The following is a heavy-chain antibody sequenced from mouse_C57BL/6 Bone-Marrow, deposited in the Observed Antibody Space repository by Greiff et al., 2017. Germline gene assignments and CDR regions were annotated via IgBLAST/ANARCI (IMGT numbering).Heavy chain of an antibody. J-gene: IGHJ2*01. CDR2: IDPSASYT. V-gene: IGHV1-50*01. Sequence: QVQLQQPGAELVKPGASVKLSCKASGYTFTSYWMQWVKQRPGQGLEWIGEIDPSASYTNYNQKFKGKATLTVDTSSSTAYMQLSSLTSEDSAVYYCAREGDYPRFDYWGQGTTLTVSS. CDR3: AREGDYPRFDY. D-gene: IGHD2-4*01. CDR1: GYTFTSYW.